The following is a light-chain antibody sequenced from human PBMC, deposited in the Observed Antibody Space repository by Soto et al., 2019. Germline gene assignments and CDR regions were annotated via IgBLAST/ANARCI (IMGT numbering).Light chain of an antibody. V-gene: IGKV1-5*03. J-gene: IGKJ3*01. CDR3: QQYNSYPLT. CDR2: KAS. Sequence: ASQSISSWLAWYQQKPGKAPKLLIYKASSLESGVPSRFSGSGSGTEFTLTISNLQPDDFATYYCQQYNSYPLTFGPGTKVDIK. CDR1: QSISSW.